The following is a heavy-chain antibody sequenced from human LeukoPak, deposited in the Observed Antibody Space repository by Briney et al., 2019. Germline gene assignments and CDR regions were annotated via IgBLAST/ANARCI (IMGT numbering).Heavy chain of an antibody. J-gene: IGHJ6*02. Sequence: SETLSLTCTVSGASISSYYWGWIRQPPGKGLEWIGSIYYSGSTYYNPSLKSRVTISVDTSKNQFSLKLSSVTAADTAVYYCASLTSSSGYSIYYYYGMDVWGQGTTVTVSS. CDR1: GASISSYY. V-gene: IGHV4-39*01. D-gene: IGHD3-22*01. CDR2: IYYSGST. CDR3: ASLTSSSGYSIYYYYGMDV.